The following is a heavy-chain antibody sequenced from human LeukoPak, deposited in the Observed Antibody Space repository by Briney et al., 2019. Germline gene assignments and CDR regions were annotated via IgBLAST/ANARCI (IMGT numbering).Heavy chain of an antibody. V-gene: IGHV4-30-2*01. CDR3: ARDPDY. CDR2: IYHSGST. J-gene: IGHJ4*02. CDR1: GSSISSGGYS. Sequence: SETLSLTCAVSGSSISSGGYSWSWIRQPPGKGLEWIGYIYHSGSTYYNPSPKSRVTISVDRSKNQYSLKLSSVTAADTAVYYCARDPDYWGQGTLVTVSS.